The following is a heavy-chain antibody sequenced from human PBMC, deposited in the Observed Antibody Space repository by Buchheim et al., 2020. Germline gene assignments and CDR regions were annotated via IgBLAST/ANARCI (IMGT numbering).Heavy chain of an antibody. D-gene: IGHD3-3*01. J-gene: IGHJ4*02. Sequence: QVQLVESGGGVVQPGRSLRLSCAASGFTFSSYGMHWVRQAPGKGLEWVAVIWYDGSNKYYADSVKGRFTISRDNSKSTLYLQMNSLRAEDTAVYYCARLPSARSGHIYWGQGTL. V-gene: IGHV3-33*01. CDR3: ARLPSARSGHIY. CDR2: IWYDGSNK. CDR1: GFTFSSYG.